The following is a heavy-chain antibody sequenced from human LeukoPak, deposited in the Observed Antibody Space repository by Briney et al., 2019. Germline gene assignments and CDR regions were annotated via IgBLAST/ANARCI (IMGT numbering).Heavy chain of an antibody. CDR1: GGSTSSHY. Sequence: PSETLSLTCTVSGGSTSSHYWTWIRQSPVKGLEWIGDISNSGSTSYNPSLKSRVTISIDTSKNQFSLKLSSVTAADTAVYYCGRDALVGYFSYYYMDVWGKGTTVTVSS. J-gene: IGHJ6*03. CDR3: GRDALVGYFSYYYMDV. D-gene: IGHD2-15*01. V-gene: IGHV4-59*11. CDR2: ISNSGST.